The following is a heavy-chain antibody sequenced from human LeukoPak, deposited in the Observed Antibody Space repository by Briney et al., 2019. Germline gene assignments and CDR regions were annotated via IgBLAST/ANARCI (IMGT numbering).Heavy chain of an antibody. CDR2: INTAGDT. J-gene: IGHJ6*02. D-gene: IGHD1-20*01. V-gene: IGHV3-13*01. CDR1: GFTFSSYD. Sequence: GGSLRLSCAASGFTFSSYDMHWVRQAAGKGLEWVAAINTAGDTYYPGSVRGRFTISRENAKKSFFLQMNSLRAEDTAVYYCARERRITGEGGMDVWGQGTTVTVSS. CDR3: ARERRITGEGGMDV.